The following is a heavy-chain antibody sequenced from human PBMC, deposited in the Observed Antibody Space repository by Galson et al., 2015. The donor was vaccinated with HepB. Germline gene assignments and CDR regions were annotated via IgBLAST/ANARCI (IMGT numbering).Heavy chain of an antibody. CDR1: GFTFSNYW. V-gene: IGHV3-7*03. D-gene: IGHD3-10*01. CDR3: ARHVYNYGSGFDY. Sequence: SLRLSCAASGFTFSNYWMTWVRQAPGKGLEWVANIKQDGSEKYYMDSVKGRFTISRDNAKNSLYLQMNSLRVEDTAVYYCARHVYNYGSGFDYWGQGTLVTVSS. J-gene: IGHJ4*02. CDR2: IKQDGSEK.